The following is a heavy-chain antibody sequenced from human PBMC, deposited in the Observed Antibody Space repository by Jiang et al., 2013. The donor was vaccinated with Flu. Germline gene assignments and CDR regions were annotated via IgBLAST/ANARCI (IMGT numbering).Heavy chain of an antibody. D-gene: IGHD7-27*01. CDR3: ARHGETRTGDAFDI. V-gene: IGHV4-39*07. J-gene: IGHJ3*02. Sequence: LLKPSETLSLTCTVSGGSIISNTYYWGWIRQPPGKGLEWIGSIYNSRSIYYNPSLRSRVTISLDTSKNQFSLRLSSVTAADTALYYCARHGETRTGDAFDIWGQGTMVTVSS. CDR2: IYNSRSI. CDR1: GGSIISNTYY.